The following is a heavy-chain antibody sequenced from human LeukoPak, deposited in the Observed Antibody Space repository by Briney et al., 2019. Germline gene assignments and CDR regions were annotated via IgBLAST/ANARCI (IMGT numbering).Heavy chain of an antibody. CDR1: GYSISSGYY. V-gene: IGHV4-38-2*02. D-gene: IGHD6-13*01. Sequence: SETLSLTCTVSGYSISSGYYWGWIRQPPGKGLEWIGSIYHSGSTYYNPSLESRVTISVDTSKNQFSLKLSSVTAADTAVYYCARVFRQQLVRGYWFDPWGQGTLVTVSS. J-gene: IGHJ5*02. CDR3: ARVFRQQLVRGYWFDP. CDR2: IYHSGST.